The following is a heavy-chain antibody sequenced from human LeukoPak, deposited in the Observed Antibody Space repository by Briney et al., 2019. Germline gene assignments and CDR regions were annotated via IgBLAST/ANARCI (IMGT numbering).Heavy chain of an antibody. Sequence: GGSLRLTCAASGFTFSSYAMHWVRQAPGKGLEWVSAISGSGGSTYYADSVKSRFTISRDNSKNTLYLQMNSLRAEDTAVYYCAKDQENRIAVAGTLDYWGQGTLVTVSS. J-gene: IGHJ4*02. V-gene: IGHV3-23*01. CDR1: GFTFSSYA. CDR2: ISGSGGST. D-gene: IGHD6-19*01. CDR3: AKDQENRIAVAGTLDY.